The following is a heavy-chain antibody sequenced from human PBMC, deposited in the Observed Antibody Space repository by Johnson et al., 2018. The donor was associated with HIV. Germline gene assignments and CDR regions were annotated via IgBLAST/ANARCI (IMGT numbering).Heavy chain of an antibody. CDR3: ARRDNDAFDI. V-gene: IGHV3-64*01. Sequence: MLLVESGGGLVQPGGSLRLSCAASGFTFSSYAMSWVRQAPGKGLEYVSALSSNGGSTYYANSVKGRFTISRDNSKNTLYLQMGSLRAEDMAVYYCARRDNDAFDIWGQGTMVTVSS. J-gene: IGHJ3*02. CDR2: LSSNGGST. CDR1: GFTFSSYA.